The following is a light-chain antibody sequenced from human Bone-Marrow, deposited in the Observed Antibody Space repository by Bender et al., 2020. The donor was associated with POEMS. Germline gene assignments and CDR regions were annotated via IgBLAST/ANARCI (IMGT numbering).Light chain of an antibody. J-gene: IGLJ3*02. CDR1: TSYFGTYNL. CDR2: EVN. CDR3: SSYAGNYNWV. Sequence: QSALTQPASVSGSPGQSITISCTGTTSYFGTYNLVSWYQQHPGRAPKLIISEVNKRRSGVPDRFSASKSGNTASLTVSGLQAEDEADYYCSSYAGNYNWVFGGGTKVTVL. V-gene: IGLV2-14*02.